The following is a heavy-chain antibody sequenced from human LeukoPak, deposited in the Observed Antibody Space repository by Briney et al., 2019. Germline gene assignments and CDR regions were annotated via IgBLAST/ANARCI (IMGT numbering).Heavy chain of an antibody. CDR1: GGSISSSGYY. CDR2: IYYSGST. Sequence: PSETLSLTCTVSGGSISSSGYYWGWLRQPPGKGLEWIGSIYYSGSTYYNPSLKSRVTISVDTSKNQFSLKLSSVTAADTAVYYCARSGITFGGVIEYWGQGTLVTVSS. V-gene: IGHV4-39*01. CDR3: ARSGITFGGVIEY. J-gene: IGHJ4*02. D-gene: IGHD3-16*02.